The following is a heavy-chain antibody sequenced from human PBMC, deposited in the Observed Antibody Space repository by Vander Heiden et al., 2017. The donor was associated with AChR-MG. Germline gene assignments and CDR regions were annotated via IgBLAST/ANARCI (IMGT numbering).Heavy chain of an antibody. J-gene: IGHJ2*01. Sequence: QVQLQQWGAGLLKPSETLSLTCAVHGWSFSGFYWSWIRQPPGKGLEWIGELNYSGSTYYNPSLKSLFTISVDTSNNQLSLKLTSVTAADAAVYYCARGGNGDLYWYFDLWGRGTLVTVSS. CDR3: ARGGNGDLYWYFDL. CDR2: LNYSGST. V-gene: IGHV4-34*01. D-gene: IGHD4-17*01. CDR1: GWSFSGFY.